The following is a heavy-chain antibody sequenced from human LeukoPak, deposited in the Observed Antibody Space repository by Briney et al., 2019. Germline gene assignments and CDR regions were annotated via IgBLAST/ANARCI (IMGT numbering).Heavy chain of an antibody. CDR3: AKVPTKSRYYYDSSGYYFFDY. V-gene: IGHV3-23*01. CDR2: ISGSGGST. D-gene: IGHD3-22*01. J-gene: IGHJ4*02. Sequence: PGGSLRLSCAASGFTFSSYAMSWVRQAPGKGLEWVSAISGSGGSTYYADSVKGRFTISRDNSKNTLYLQMNSLRAEDTAVYYCAKVPTKSRYYYDSSGYYFFDYWGQGTLVTVSS. CDR1: GFTFSSYA.